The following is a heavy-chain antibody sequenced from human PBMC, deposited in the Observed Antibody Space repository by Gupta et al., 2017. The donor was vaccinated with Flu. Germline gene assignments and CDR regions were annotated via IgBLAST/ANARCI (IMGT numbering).Heavy chain of an antibody. Sequence: QEPVLASAGGVGQPGTSLNHSCSSPRFRCTDYDMLGVTPAPGKALEGVVVISHDGSYTYYAQSVKGRFTISRDKSKNTLYLKMNSLRAEDTAVFYCAKECRWESNVYGMNVWGQGTTVTVSS. V-gene: IGHV3-30*18. J-gene: IGHJ6*02. D-gene: IGHD1-26*01. CDR1: RFRCTDYD. CDR3: AKECRWESNVYGMNV. CDR2: ISHDGSYT.